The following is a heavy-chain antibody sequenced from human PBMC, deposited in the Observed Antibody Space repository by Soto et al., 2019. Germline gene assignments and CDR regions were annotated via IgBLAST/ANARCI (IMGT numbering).Heavy chain of an antibody. J-gene: IGHJ1*01. CDR1: VYACTVYL. CDR2: ISTYNANT. D-gene: IGHD6-13*01. CDR3: ARQRDGSSWASAESLQY. V-gene: IGHV1-18*01. Sequence: VSLNRSRKTSVYACTVYLGRCGRQTQKKGLEWMGWISTYNANTYSAQKFQGRVTMTTDTSASTAYMELRSLRSDDTAVFYCARQRDGSSWASAESLQYWRQGTLV.